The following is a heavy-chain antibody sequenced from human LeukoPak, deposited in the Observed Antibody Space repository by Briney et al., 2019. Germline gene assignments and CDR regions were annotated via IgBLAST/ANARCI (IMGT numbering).Heavy chain of an antibody. CDR3: AREVSGMYFDL. Sequence: SETLTLTCTVSGASISSYYWSWIRQHPGKGLEWIGYIYYSGSTYYNPSLKSRVTISVDTSKNQFSLKLSSVTAADTAVYYCAREVSGMYFDLWGRGTLVTVSS. V-gene: IGHV4-59*06. CDR1: GASISSYY. D-gene: IGHD3-10*01. CDR2: IYYSGST. J-gene: IGHJ2*01.